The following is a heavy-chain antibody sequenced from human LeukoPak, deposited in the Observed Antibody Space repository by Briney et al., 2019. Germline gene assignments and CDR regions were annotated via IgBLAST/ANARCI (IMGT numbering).Heavy chain of an antibody. CDR2: ISGSGGST. J-gene: IGHJ4*02. CDR3: ANDIAAVGY. CDR1: GFTFSSYA. V-gene: IGHV3-23*01. Sequence: GGSLRLSCATSGFTFSSYAMSWVRQAPGKGLEWVSAISGSGGSTYYADSVRGRFTISRDNSKNTLYLQMNSLRAEDTAVYYCANDIAAVGYWGQGTLVTVSS. D-gene: IGHD6-13*01.